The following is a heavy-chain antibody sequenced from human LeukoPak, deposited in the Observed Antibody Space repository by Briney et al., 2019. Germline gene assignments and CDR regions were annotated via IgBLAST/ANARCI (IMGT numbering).Heavy chain of an antibody. D-gene: IGHD3-22*01. V-gene: IGHV3-21*04. CDR1: GFTFSSYS. Sequence: GGSLRLSCAASGFTFSSYSMNWVRQAPGKGLEWVSSISSSSYIYYADSVKGRFTISRDNSKNTLYLQMNSLRAEDTAVYYCAKGSYDSSGYLDWFDPWGQGTLVTVSS. J-gene: IGHJ5*02. CDR2: ISSSSYI. CDR3: AKGSYDSSGYLDWFDP.